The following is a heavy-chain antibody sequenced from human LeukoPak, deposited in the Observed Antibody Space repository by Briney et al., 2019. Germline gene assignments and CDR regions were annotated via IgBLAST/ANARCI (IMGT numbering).Heavy chain of an antibody. CDR1: GFTFDDYA. CDR3: AVAASDAFDI. Sequence: PGGSLRLSCAASGFTFDDYAMHWVRQAPGKGLEWVSGISWNSGSIGYADSVKGRFTISRDNAKNSPYLQMNSLRAEDTALYYCAVAASDAFDIWGQGTMVTVSS. J-gene: IGHJ3*02. V-gene: IGHV3-9*01. D-gene: IGHD6-19*01. CDR2: ISWNSGSI.